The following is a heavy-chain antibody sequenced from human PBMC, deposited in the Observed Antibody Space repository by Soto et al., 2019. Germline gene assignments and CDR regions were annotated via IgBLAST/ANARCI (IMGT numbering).Heavy chain of an antibody. CDR3: ARDKLGEQQHYGMDV. J-gene: IGHJ6*02. D-gene: IGHD6-13*01. V-gene: IGHV4-4*02. Sequence: SETLSLTCAVSGGSISSSNWWSWVRQPPGKGLEWIGEIYHSGSTNYNPSLKSRVTISVDKSKNQFSLKLSSVTAADTAVYYCARDKLGEQQHYGMDVWGQGTTVTVSS. CDR2: IYHSGST. CDR1: GGSISSSNW.